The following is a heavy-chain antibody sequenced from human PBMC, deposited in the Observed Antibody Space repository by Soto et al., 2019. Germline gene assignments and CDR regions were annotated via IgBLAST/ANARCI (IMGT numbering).Heavy chain of an antibody. CDR3: AKEGSPKVSRWDDY. CDR2: ISHEGGTQ. CDR1: GFTFSDYG. V-gene: IGHV3-30*18. J-gene: IGHJ4*02. D-gene: IGHD1-26*01. Sequence: QVQLAESGGGVVQPGGSLRLSCAASGFTFSDYGIHWIRQAPGKGLEWVAVISHEGGTQYYADSVRGRFTVSRDNSKNILYLQMDSLRPEDTAVYFCAKEGSPKVSRWDDYWGQGTLVTVSS.